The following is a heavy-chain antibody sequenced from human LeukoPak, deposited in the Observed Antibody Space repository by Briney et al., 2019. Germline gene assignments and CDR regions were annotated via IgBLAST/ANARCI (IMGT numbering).Heavy chain of an antibody. CDR2: IYTSGST. J-gene: IGHJ4*02. CDR3: AREIYPATFDY. CDR1: GGSISSGSYY. Sequence: TLSLTCTVSGGSISSGSYYWSWIRQPAGKGLEWIGRIYTSGSTNYNPSLKSRVTISVDTSKNQFSLKLSSVTAADTAVYYCAREIYPATFDYWGQGTLVTVSS. D-gene: IGHD2-15*01. V-gene: IGHV4-61*02.